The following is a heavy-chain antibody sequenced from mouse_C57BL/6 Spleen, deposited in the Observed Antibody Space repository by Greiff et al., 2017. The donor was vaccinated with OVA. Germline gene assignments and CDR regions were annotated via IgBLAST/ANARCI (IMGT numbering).Heavy chain of an antibody. D-gene: IGHD1-1*01. CDR1: GYTFTSYW. J-gene: IGHJ1*03. CDR2: IDPSDSYT. V-gene: IGHV1-50*01. CDR3: ARTTVVATKYFDV. Sequence: QVQLQQPGAELVKPGASVKLSCKASGYTFTSYWMQWVKQRPGQGLEWIGEIDPSDSYTNYNQKFKGKATLTVDTSSSTAYMQLSSQTSEDSAVYYCARTTVVATKYFDVWGTGTTVTVSS.